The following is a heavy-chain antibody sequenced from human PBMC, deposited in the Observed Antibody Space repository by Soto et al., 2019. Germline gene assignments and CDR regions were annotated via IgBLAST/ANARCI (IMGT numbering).Heavy chain of an antibody. Sequence: QVQLVQSGAEVKKPGASVKVSCKASGYTFTSYGISWVRQAPGQGLEWMGWISAYNGNTNYAQKLQGRGTMTTDTSTRTAYMELRSLRSDDTAVYYCARAQLEQWLGTTEGYWGQGTLVTVSS. J-gene: IGHJ4*02. CDR3: ARAQLEQWLGTTEGY. CDR1: GYTFTSYG. CDR2: ISAYNGNT. V-gene: IGHV1-18*01. D-gene: IGHD6-19*01.